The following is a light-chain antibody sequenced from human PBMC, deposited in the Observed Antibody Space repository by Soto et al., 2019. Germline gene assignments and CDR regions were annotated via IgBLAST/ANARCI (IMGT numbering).Light chain of an antibody. CDR2: DVT. CDR3: ASYTSSNALVL. Sequence: QSALTQPASVSGSPGQSITISCTGTSSDVGGYNYVSWYRHHPGKVPKLIIYDVTDRPSGVSNRFSGSKSGNTASLTISGLQADDEADYYCASYTSSNALVLFGGGTQLPS. CDR1: SSDVGGYNY. J-gene: IGLJ2*01. V-gene: IGLV2-14*03.